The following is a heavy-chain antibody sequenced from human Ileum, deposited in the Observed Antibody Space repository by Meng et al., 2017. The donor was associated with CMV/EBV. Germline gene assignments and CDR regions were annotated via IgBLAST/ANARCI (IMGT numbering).Heavy chain of an antibody. CDR3: TYGWPLKY. Sequence: QVHLPQSGPGLVKPSQTLSLTCAGDSVSISTESWNWIRQSPSRGLEWLGRTWYGSKWYYEYAVSVKSRITIIPDTSQNQISLQLNSVTPDDTAVYYCTYGWPLKYWGQGSLVTVSS. CDR1: DSVSISTES. CDR2: TWYGSKWYY. V-gene: IGHV6-1*01. D-gene: IGHD3-10*01. J-gene: IGHJ4*02.